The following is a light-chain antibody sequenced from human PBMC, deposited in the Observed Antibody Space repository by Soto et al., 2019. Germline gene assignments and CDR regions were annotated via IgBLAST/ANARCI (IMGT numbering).Light chain of an antibody. J-gene: IGKJ1*01. CDR2: GAF. V-gene: IGKV3-15*01. CDR1: QSVSSTY. Sequence: EIVSSQSPGTLSLSQGERATLSGSASQSVSSTYLIWYQQKPGQAPRLLIYGAFTRATGIPARFSGSGSGTEFTLTISSLQSEDFAVYYCQQFNNRPPTFGQGTKVDIK. CDR3: QQFNNRPPT.